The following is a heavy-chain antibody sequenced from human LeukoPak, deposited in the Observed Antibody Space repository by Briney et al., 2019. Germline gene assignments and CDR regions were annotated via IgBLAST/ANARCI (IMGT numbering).Heavy chain of an antibody. CDR3: ASDGSDTAMVN. CDR1: GFTFSSYA. D-gene: IGHD5-18*01. CDR2: ISGSGGST. J-gene: IGHJ4*02. V-gene: IGHV3-23*01. Sequence: GGSLRLSCAASGFTFSSYAMSWVRQAPGKGLEWVSAISGSGGSTYYADSVKGRFTISRDNSKNTMYLQMNSLRAEDTAVYYCASDGSDTAMVNWGQGTLVTVSS.